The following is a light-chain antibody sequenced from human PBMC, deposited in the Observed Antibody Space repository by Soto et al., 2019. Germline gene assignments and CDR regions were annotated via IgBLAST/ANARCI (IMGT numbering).Light chain of an antibody. CDR3: QTWGTGFRV. CDR1: SGHSSYA. J-gene: IGLJ3*02. CDR2: LNSDGSH. V-gene: IGLV4-69*01. Sequence: QLVLTQSPSASASLGASVKLTCTLSSGHSSYAIAWHQQQPEKGPRYLMKLNSDGSHRKGDGIPDRFSGSSSGAERYLTISSLQYEDEADYYCQTWGTGFRVFGGGTKLTVL.